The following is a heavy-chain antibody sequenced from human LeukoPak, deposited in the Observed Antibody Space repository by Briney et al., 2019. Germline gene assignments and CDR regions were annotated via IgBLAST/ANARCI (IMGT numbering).Heavy chain of an antibody. D-gene: IGHD3-3*01. J-gene: IGHJ3*02. V-gene: IGHV4-4*07. CDR1: GGSISSYY. CDR2: IYTSGST. CDR3: ARDLDPPPNYDFWSGYYSAFDI. Sequence: SETLSLTCTVSGGSISSYYWSWIRQPPGKGLEWIGRIYTSGSTNYNPSLKSRVTMSVDTSKNQFSLKLSSVTAADTAVYYCARDLDPPPNYDFWSGYYSAFDIWGQGTMVTVSS.